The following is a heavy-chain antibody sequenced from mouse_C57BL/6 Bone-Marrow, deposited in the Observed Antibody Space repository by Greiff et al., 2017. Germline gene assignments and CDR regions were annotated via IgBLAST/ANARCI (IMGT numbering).Heavy chain of an antibody. Sequence: QVQLQQPGAELVKPGASVKMSCKASGYTFTSYWITWVKQRPGQGLEWIGDIYPGSGSTNYNEKFKSKATLTVDTSSSTAYMQLSSLTSEDSAVYYCAFYYYGSFYFDYWGQCTTLTVSS. CDR3: AFYYYGSFYFDY. J-gene: IGHJ2*01. CDR1: GYTFTSYW. V-gene: IGHV1-55*01. D-gene: IGHD1-1*01. CDR2: IYPGSGST.